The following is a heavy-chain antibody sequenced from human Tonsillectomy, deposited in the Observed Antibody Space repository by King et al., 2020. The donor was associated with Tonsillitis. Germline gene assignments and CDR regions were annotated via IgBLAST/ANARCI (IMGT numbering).Heavy chain of an antibody. J-gene: IGHJ4*02. CDR3: ARDGRIDY. CDR2: ISYDGSKK. Sequence: VQLQESGGGVVQPGRSLRLSCAVSGFPFSNYAMHWVRQAPGKGLEWVAVISYDGSKKYYADSVEGRFIISRNNSKDTLHLQMNSLRGEDTAVYFCARDGRIDYWGQGTLVTVSS. CDR1: GFPFSNYA. V-gene: IGHV3-30-3*01.